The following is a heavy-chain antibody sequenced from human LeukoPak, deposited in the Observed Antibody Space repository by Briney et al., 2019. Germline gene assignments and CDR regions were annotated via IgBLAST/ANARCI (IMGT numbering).Heavy chain of an antibody. J-gene: IGHJ6*03. CDR3: ARVLGPYVYYYMDV. V-gene: IGHV3-7*04. Sequence: GGSLRLSCAASGFTFSSYWMSWVRQAPGKGLEWVANIKQDGSEKYYVDSVKGRFTISRDNAKNSLYLQMNSLRAEDTAVYYCARVLGPYVYYYMDVWGKGTTVTVSS. CDR1: GFTFSSYW. CDR2: IKQDGSEK. D-gene: IGHD3-10*02.